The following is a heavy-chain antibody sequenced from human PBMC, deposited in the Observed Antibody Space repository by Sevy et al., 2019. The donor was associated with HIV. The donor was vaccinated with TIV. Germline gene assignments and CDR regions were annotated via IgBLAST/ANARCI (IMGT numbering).Heavy chain of an antibody. J-gene: IGHJ3*02. Sequence: SETLSLTCAAYGGSFSGYYWSWIRQPPGKGLEWIGEINHSGSTNYNPSLKSRVTISVDTSKNQFSLKLSSVTAADTAVYYCARQCGSTSCSHAFDIWGQGTMVTVSS. CDR2: INHSGST. D-gene: IGHD2-2*01. CDR1: GGSFSGYY. V-gene: IGHV4-34*01. CDR3: ARQCGSTSCSHAFDI.